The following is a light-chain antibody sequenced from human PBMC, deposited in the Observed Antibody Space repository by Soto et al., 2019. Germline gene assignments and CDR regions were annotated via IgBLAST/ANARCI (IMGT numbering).Light chain of an antibody. CDR3: QQRFNWPRFT. Sequence: EIVLTQSPATLSLSPGERATLSCRASQSVSSYLAWYQQKPGQAPRLLIYDASNRATGIPARFSGGGSGTDFTLTTGSLEPEDFAVYYCQQRFNWPRFTFGQGTKLEIK. CDR1: QSVSSY. J-gene: IGKJ2*01. CDR2: DAS. V-gene: IGKV3-11*01.